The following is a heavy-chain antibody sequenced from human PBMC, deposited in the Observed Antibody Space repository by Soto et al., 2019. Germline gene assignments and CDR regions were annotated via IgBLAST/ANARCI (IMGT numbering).Heavy chain of an antibody. V-gene: IGHV3-30*03. J-gene: IGHJ4*02. D-gene: IGHD6-6*01. CDR2: ISYDGRNT. Sequence: GGSLRLSCATSGFSFSTYGMHWVRQAPGKGLEWVAVISYDGRNTYYAESVEGRFTISRDSSSNTLYLQMNSLRAEDTAVYYCARDPDLAARPPLDYWGQGTLVTVSS. CDR1: GFSFSTYG. CDR3: ARDPDLAARPPLDY.